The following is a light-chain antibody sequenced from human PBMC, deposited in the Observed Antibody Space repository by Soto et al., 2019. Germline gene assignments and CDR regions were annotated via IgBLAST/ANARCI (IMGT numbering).Light chain of an antibody. CDR2: GVS. J-gene: IGKJ3*01. CDR1: QTITLIY. Sequence: EIVLTQSPGTLSLSPGERATLSCRASQTITLIYLAWYQQKPGQAPRLLIYGVSTRATGIPDKFSGSGSGTDFTLSISRLEPEDFAVYYCQQYGSSPFTFGPGSKLDIK. CDR3: QQYGSSPFT. V-gene: IGKV3-20*01.